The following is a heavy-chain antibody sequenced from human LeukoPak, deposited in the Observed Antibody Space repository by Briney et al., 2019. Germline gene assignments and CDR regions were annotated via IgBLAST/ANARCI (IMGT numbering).Heavy chain of an antibody. Sequence: PGGSLRLSCAASGFTFSSYSMNWVRQAPGKGLSWVYSFSSSSSYIYYADSVKGRFTISRDNSKNTLYLQMNSLRAEDTAVYYCARDGITYSGSAGRYFQHWGQGTLVTVSS. CDR2: FSSSSSYI. D-gene: IGHD6-6*01. CDR3: ARDGITYSGSAGRYFQH. CDR1: GFTFSSYS. J-gene: IGHJ1*01. V-gene: IGHV3-21*01.